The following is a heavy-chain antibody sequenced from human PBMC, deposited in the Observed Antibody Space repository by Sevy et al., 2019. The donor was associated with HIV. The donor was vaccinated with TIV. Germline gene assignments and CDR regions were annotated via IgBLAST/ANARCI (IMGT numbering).Heavy chain of an antibody. CDR1: GFTFSSYA. CDR3: AKDVVVLIGDAFDF. Sequence: GGSLRLSCAASGFTFSSYAMNWVRQAPGKGLQWVSAISGADSSTHYADSVKGRFTISRDNSKNTLYLQMNSLRAEDTAIYDCAKDVVVLIGDAFDFWGQGTMVTVSS. CDR2: ISGADSST. J-gene: IGHJ3*01. V-gene: IGHV3-23*01. D-gene: IGHD3-22*01.